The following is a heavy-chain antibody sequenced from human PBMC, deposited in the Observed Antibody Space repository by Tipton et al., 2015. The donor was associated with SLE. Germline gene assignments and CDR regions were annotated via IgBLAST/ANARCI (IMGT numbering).Heavy chain of an antibody. D-gene: IGHD1-26*01. CDR3: ARDGGSLEDYMDV. V-gene: IGHV3-7*01. J-gene: IGHJ6*03. Sequence: SLRLSCVASGFTFSSHGIRWVRQTPGKGLEWVANIKEDGSDKYYVDSVKGRFTISRDNAKNSLYLQMNSLSAEDTAVYYCARDGGSLEDYMDVWGKGTTVTVSS. CDR2: IKEDGSDK. CDR1: GFTFSSHG.